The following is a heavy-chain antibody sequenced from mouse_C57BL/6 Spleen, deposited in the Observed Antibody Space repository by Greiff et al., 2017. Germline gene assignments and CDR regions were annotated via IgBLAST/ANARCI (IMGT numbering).Heavy chain of an antibody. D-gene: IGHD4-1*01. CDR3: ARRPLGRYFDV. J-gene: IGHJ1*03. CDR1: GFTFSDYG. Sequence: EVKLMESGGGLVKPGGSLKLSCAASGFTFSDYGMHWVRQAPEKGLEWVAYISSGSSTIYYADPVKGRFTISRDNAKNTLFLQMTRLRSEDAAMYYCARRPLGRYFDVWGTGTTVTVSS. CDR2: ISSGSSTI. V-gene: IGHV5-17*01.